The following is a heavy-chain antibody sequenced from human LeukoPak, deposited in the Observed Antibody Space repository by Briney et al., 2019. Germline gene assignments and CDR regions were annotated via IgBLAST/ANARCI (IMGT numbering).Heavy chain of an antibody. CDR1: GFTFNSSG. D-gene: IGHD1-26*01. CDR3: AKVVGATKFDY. CDR2: IRSDGSNK. J-gene: IGHJ4*02. V-gene: IGHV3-30*02. Sequence: PGGSLRLSCAAAGFTFNSSGIHWVRQAPGKGLEWVAFIRSDGSNKYYGDSVKGRFTISRDNSKNTLYLQMNSLRAEDTALYYCAKVVGATKFDYWGQGTLVTVSS.